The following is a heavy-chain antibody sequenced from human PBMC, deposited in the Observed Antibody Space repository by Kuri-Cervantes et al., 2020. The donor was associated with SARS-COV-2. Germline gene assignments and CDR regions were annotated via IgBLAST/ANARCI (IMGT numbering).Heavy chain of an antibody. CDR2: INPNSGGT. V-gene: IGHV1-2*04. CDR3: ASGEGDYYHGMDV. Sequence: ASVKVSCKASGYTFTGYYMHWVRQAPGQGLEWMGWINPNSGGTNYAQKFQGWVTMTRDTSISTAYMELSRLRSDDTAVYYRASGEGDYYHGMDVWGQGTTVTVSS. CDR1: GYTFTGYY. J-gene: IGHJ6*02. D-gene: IGHD3-10*01.